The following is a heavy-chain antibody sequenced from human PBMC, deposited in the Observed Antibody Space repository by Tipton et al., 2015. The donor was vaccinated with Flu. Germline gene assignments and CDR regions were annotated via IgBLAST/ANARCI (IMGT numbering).Heavy chain of an antibody. D-gene: IGHD3-22*01. CDR1: GFTISSNY. CDR3: AKDRWAYYDSSGYAAFDI. V-gene: IGHV3-53*01. J-gene: IGHJ3*02. Sequence: SLRLSCAASGFTISSNYMTWVRQAPGKGLEWVSVIYSGGSAYYADSVRGRFTISRDNSKNTLYLQMNSLRAEDTAVYYCAKDRWAYYDSSGYAAFDIWGQGTMVTVSS. CDR2: IYSGGSA.